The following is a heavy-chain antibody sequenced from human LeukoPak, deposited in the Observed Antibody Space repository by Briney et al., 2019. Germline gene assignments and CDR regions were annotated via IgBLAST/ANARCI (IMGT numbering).Heavy chain of an antibody. CDR1: GFTFDDYA. CDR3: AKEPDSSGYYLPDY. CDR2: ISGDGGST. D-gene: IGHD3-22*01. J-gene: IGHJ4*02. Sequence: GGSLRLSCAASGFTFDDYAMHWVRQAPGKGLEWVSLISGDGGSTYYADSVKGRFTISRDNSKNSLYLQMNSLRTEDTALYYCAKEPDSSGYYLPDYWGQGTLVTVSS. V-gene: IGHV3-43*02.